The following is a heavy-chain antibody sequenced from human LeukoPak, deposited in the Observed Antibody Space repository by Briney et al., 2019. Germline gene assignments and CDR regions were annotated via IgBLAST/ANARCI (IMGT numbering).Heavy chain of an antibody. CDR1: GGSISSGSYC. J-gene: IGHJ5*02. CDR3: ARVKYYASLDP. V-gene: IGHV4-61*09. Sequence: SETLSLTCTVSGGSISSGSYCWSWIRQPAGKGLEWIGHIYSSGSTNYNPSLKSRVTISVDTSKNQFSLKLSSVTAADTAVYYCARVKYYASLDPWGQGTLVTVSS. CDR2: IYSSGST. D-gene: IGHD3-3*01.